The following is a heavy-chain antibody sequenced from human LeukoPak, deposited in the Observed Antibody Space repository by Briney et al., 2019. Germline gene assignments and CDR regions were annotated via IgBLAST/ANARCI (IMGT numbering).Heavy chain of an antibody. Sequence: GALVKVSCKASGYTFTGYYMHWVRQAPGQGLEWMGWINPNSGGTNYAQKFQGRVTMTRDTSISTAYMELSRLRSDDTAVYYCARAPSGSYYKTHFDYWGQGTLVTVSS. CDR3: ARAPSGSYYKTHFDY. CDR1: GYTFTGYY. D-gene: IGHD3-10*01. V-gene: IGHV1-2*02. CDR2: INPNSGGT. J-gene: IGHJ4*02.